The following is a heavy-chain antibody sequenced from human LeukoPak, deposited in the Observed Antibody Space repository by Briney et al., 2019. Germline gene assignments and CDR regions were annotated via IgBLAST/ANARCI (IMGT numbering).Heavy chain of an antibody. Sequence: SSETLSLTCTVSGGSISSSSYYWGWIRQPPGKGLEWIGSIYYSGSTYYNPSLKSRVTISVDTSKNQFSLKLSSVTAADTAVYYCARDNEEQWLPQGAAFDIWGQGTMVTVSS. CDR1: GGSISSSSYY. CDR3: ARDNEEQWLPQGAAFDI. V-gene: IGHV4-39*07. D-gene: IGHD6-19*01. J-gene: IGHJ3*02. CDR2: IYYSGST.